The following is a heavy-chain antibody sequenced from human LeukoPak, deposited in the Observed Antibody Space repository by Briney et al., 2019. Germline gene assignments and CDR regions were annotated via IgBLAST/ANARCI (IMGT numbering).Heavy chain of an antibody. V-gene: IGHV4-39*01. CDR2: MYYSGST. Sequence: SETLSLTCTVSGGSISSSSYYWGWIRQPPGKGLEWIGSMYYSGSTYYNPSLKSRVTISVDTSKNQFSLKLSSVTAADTAVYYCASHRSGDLNFGAFDIWGQGTMVTVSS. J-gene: IGHJ3*02. CDR3: ASHRSGDLNFGAFDI. D-gene: IGHD2-21*02. CDR1: GGSISSSSYY.